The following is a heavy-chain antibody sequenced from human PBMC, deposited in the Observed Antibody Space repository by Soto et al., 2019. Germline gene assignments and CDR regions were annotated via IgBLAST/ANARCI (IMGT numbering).Heavy chain of an antibody. CDR3: ARHGTYCSDARCYSSFFDY. CDR1: EGTSSSYY. V-gene: IGHV4-59*08. D-gene: IGHD2-15*01. Sequence: VAEGTSSSYYGRGIRKTPGKGREWIAYIYYSGYTDYNPSLKSRVTISIDTSKNQFSLKLSSVTAADTALYYCARHGTYCSDARCYSSFFDYWGQGTPVTVSS. J-gene: IGHJ4*02. CDR2: IYYSGYT.